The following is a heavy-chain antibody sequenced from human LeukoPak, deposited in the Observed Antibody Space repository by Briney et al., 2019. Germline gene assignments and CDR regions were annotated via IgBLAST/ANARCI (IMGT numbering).Heavy chain of an antibody. Sequence: KPGGSLRLSCAASGFAFTDYDMSWIRQAPGKGLEWVSYISSSTTYTNYADSVRGRFTISRDNAKNSLYLQMNSLRAEDTAVYYCARVGSQLGIPNDAFDIWGQGTMVTVSS. CDR1: GFAFTDYD. D-gene: IGHD7-27*01. J-gene: IGHJ3*02. CDR3: ARVGSQLGIPNDAFDI. V-gene: IGHV3-11*06. CDR2: ISSSTTYT.